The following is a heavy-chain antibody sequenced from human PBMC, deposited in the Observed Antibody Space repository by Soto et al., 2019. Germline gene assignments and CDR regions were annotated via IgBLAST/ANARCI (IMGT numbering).Heavy chain of an antibody. Sequence: GGSLILSCTASGFNFTYYAVSWVRQAPGKGLEWVSAISANGQGIYYADSVRGRFTISRDNSKNTVFLHMDSLRAEDTAVYYCAKDRDYPRDQFHYWGQGTLVNVS. D-gene: IGHD2-2*01. CDR1: GFNFTYYA. CDR3: AKDRDYPRDQFHY. CDR2: ISANGQGI. J-gene: IGHJ4*02. V-gene: IGHV3-23*01.